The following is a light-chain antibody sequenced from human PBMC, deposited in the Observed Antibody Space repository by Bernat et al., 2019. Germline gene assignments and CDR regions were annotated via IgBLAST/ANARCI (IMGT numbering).Light chain of an antibody. CDR2: DVS. CDR3: YSWTTNYVYV. J-gene: IGLJ1*01. CDR1: SSDVGGFNY. Sequence: QSALTQPASVSGYPGQSITISCTGTSSDVGGFNYVSWYQQHPGKAPKLMISDVSNRPSGVSNRFSGTKAGNTASLTISGLQAEDEADYYCYSWTTNYVYVFGTGTKVTVL. V-gene: IGLV2-14*03.